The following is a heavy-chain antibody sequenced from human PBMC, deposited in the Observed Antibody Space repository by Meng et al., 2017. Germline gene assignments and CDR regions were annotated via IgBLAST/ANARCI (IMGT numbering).Heavy chain of an antibody. J-gene: IGHJ4*02. CDR1: GYTFASDG. V-gene: IGHV1-18*01. Sequence: ASVNVSCKASGYTFASDGISWVRQAPGQGLEWMGWISAYNGNTNHAQKLQGRVTMTTDTSTSTAYMELRSLRSDDTAVYYCARDIVGATKFDNWGQGTLVTVSS. CDR2: ISAYNGNT. D-gene: IGHD1-26*01. CDR3: ARDIVGATKFDN.